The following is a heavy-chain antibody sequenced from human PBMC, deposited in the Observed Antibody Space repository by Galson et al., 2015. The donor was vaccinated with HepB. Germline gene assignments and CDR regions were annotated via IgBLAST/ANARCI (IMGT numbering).Heavy chain of an antibody. V-gene: IGHV1-69*01. CDR3: ARGGDYGDYVRDH. Sequence: KVSCKASGYTFSSYAISWVRQAPGQGLEWMGGIIPIFGTANYAQKFQGRVTITADESTSTAYMELSSLRSEDTAVYYCARGGDYGDYVRDHWGQGTLVTVSS. CDR1: GYTFSSYA. J-gene: IGHJ4*02. D-gene: IGHD4-17*01. CDR2: IIPIFGTA.